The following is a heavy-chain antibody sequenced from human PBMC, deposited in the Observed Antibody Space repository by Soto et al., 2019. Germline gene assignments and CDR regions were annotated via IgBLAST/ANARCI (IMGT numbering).Heavy chain of an antibody. Sequence: RASVKVSCKASGGTFSSYAISWVRQAPGQGLEWMGGIIPIFGTANYAQKFQGRVTITADESTSTAYMELSSLRSEDTAVYYCAREMFIAAASNYYYGMAVWGQGTTVTVSS. CDR3: AREMFIAAASNYYYGMAV. J-gene: IGHJ6*02. CDR1: GGTFSSYA. CDR2: IIPIFGTA. D-gene: IGHD6-13*01. V-gene: IGHV1-69*13.